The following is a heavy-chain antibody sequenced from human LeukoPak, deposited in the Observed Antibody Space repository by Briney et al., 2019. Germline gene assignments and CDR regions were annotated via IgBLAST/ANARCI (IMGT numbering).Heavy chain of an antibody. D-gene: IGHD3-10*01. CDR3: ARGITMVRGVHNWFDP. J-gene: IGHJ5*02. Sequence: SETLSLTCTVSGGSISSYYWSWIRQPAGKGLEWIGRIYTSGSTNYNPSLKSRVTMSVDTSKNQFSLKLSSVTAADTAVYYCARGITMVRGVHNWFDPWGQGTLVTVSS. V-gene: IGHV4-4*07. CDR2: IYTSGST. CDR1: GGSISSYY.